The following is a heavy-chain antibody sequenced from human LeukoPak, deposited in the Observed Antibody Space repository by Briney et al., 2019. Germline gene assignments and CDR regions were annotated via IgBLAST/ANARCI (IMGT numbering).Heavy chain of an antibody. CDR1: GGSISSSSYY. Sequence: SETLSLTCTVSGGSISSSSYYWGWIRQPPGKGLEWIGSIYYSGSTYYNPSLKSRVTISVDTSKNQFSLKLSSVTAADTAVYYCARHRIQLWSNGGYFDYWGQGTLVTVSS. V-gene: IGHV4-39*01. D-gene: IGHD5-18*01. CDR2: IYYSGST. CDR3: ARHRIQLWSNGGYFDY. J-gene: IGHJ4*02.